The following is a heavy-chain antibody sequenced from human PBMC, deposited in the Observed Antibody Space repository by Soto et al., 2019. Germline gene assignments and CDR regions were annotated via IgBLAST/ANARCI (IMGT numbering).Heavy chain of an antibody. CDR3: ARSTVTTGLHYYYGMDV. CDR2: ISSSSYI. J-gene: IGHJ6*02. D-gene: IGHD4-17*01. CDR1: GFTFSSYS. V-gene: IGHV3-21*06. Sequence: PGGSLRLSCAASGFTFSSYSMNWVRQAPGKGLEWVSSISSSSYIDYADSVKGRFTISRDNAKNSLYVQMNSLRAEDTAVYYCARSTVTTGLHYYYGMDVWGQGTTVTVSS.